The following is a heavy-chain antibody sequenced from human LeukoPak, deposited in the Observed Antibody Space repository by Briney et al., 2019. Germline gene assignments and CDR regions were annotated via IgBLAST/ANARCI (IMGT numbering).Heavy chain of an antibody. V-gene: IGHV4-59*01. Sequence: SETLSLTCTVSGGSINSYYWSWIRQPPGKGLEWIGYIFYSGSTNYNPSLKSRVTVSVDTSKNQFSLKLSSVTAADSAVYYCARDNGAFGGVVALGGMDVWGQGTTVTVSS. J-gene: IGHJ6*02. CDR1: GGSINSYY. D-gene: IGHD3-16*02. CDR3: ARDNGAFGGVVALGGMDV. CDR2: IFYSGST.